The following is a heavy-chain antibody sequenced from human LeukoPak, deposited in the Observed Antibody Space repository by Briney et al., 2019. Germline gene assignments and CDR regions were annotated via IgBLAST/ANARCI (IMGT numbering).Heavy chain of an antibody. J-gene: IGHJ4*02. CDR1: GYTFTSYG. CDR2: ISAYNGNT. D-gene: IGHD3-3*01. Sequence: GASVKVSFKASGYTFTSYGISWARQAPGQGLEWMGWISAYNGNTNYAQKLQGRVTMTTDTSTSTAYMELRSLRSDDTAVYYCARVYGDDFWSGYYTEGDYFDYWGQGTLVTVSS. V-gene: IGHV1-18*01. CDR3: ARVYGDDFWSGYYTEGDYFDY.